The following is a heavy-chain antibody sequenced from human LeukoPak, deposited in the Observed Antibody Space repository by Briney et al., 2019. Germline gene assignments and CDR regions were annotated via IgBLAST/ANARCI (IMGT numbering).Heavy chain of an antibody. CDR1: GFTFSSYG. CDR3: AKDHYYYDSSGPVNTPLGY. J-gene: IGHJ4*02. Sequence: PGGSLRLSCAASGFTFSSYGMHWVRQAPGKGLEWVAVISYDGSNKYYADSVKGRFTISRDNSKNTLYLQMNSLRAEDTAVYYCAKDHYYYDSSGPVNTPLGYWGQGTLVTVSS. CDR2: ISYDGSNK. V-gene: IGHV3-30*18. D-gene: IGHD3-22*01.